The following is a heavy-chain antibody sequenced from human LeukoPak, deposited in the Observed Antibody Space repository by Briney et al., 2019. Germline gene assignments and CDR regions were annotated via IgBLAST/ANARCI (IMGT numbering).Heavy chain of an antibody. J-gene: IGHJ6*02. CDR2: ISGSGDST. CDR1: GFTFSSYA. CDR3: AKASWFGELLAPYYYCGLDV. Sequence: GGSLRPSCAASGFTFSSYAMSWVRPAPGKGLEWGSVISGSGDSTYYADSVKGRFTISRDNSKNTLYLQMNSLRAEDTAVYYCAKASWFGELLAPYYYCGLDVWGQGTTVTVS. D-gene: IGHD3-10*01. V-gene: IGHV3-23*01.